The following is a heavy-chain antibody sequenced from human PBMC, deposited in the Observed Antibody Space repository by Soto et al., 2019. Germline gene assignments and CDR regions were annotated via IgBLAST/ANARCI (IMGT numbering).Heavy chain of an antibody. CDR2: IKSKTDGGTT. Sequence: GGSLRLSCAASGFTFSNAWMSWVRQAPGKGLEWVGRIKSKTDGGTTDYAAPVQGRFTISRDDSKNTLYLQMNSLKTEDTAVYYCTTGPDYPGIAVLDYWGQGPLVTDSS. CDR1: GFTFSNAW. V-gene: IGHV3-15*01. J-gene: IGHJ4*02. D-gene: IGHD6-19*01. CDR3: TTGPDYPGIAVLDY.